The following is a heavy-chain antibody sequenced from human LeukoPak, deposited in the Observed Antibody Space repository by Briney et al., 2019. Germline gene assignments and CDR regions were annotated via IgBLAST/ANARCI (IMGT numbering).Heavy chain of an antibody. CDR2: IDPSDSYT. CDR3: ARLGDGYNSHFQH. J-gene: IGHJ1*01. Sequence: GESLRISCKGSGYSFTSYWISWVRQMPGQGLEWMGRIDPSDSYTNYSPSFQGHVTISADKSISTAYLQWSSLKASDTAIYYCARLGDGYNSHFQHWGQGTLVTVSS. D-gene: IGHD5-24*01. CDR1: GYSFTSYW. V-gene: IGHV5-10-1*01.